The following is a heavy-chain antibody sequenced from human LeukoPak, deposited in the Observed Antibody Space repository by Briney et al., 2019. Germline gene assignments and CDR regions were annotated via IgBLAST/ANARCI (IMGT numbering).Heavy chain of an antibody. Sequence: GGSLRLSCAASGFIFSSYGMHWVRQAPGKGLEWVALIWYDGSNEYYADSVKGRFTISRDNSKNTLYLQMNSLRAEDTAVCFCAREMATAYFDYWGQGTLVTISS. CDR1: GFIFSSYG. V-gene: IGHV3-33*01. D-gene: IGHD5-24*01. CDR2: IWYDGSNE. J-gene: IGHJ4*02. CDR3: AREMATAYFDY.